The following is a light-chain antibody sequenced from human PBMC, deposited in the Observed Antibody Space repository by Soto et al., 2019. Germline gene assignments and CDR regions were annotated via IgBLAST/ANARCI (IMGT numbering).Light chain of an antibody. CDR2: GAS. J-gene: IGKJ4*01. Sequence: EIVMTQSPATLSVSPGERATLSCRASQSVSSNLAWYQQKPGQAPMLLIYGASTRATGIPARFSGSGSGTEFTLTICSLQSEDLAVYYCQQYNNWPLTFGGGTKVEIK. V-gene: IGKV3-15*01. CDR1: QSVSSN. CDR3: QQYNNWPLT.